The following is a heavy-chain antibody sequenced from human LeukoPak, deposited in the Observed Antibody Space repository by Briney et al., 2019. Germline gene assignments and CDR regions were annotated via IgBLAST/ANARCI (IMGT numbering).Heavy chain of an antibody. CDR2: IYTSGST. J-gene: IGHJ3*02. V-gene: IGHV4-61*02. CDR1: GGSISSGSYY. CDR3: ARDLQRARYYGSVDDAFDI. D-gene: IGHD3-10*01. Sequence: SQTLSLTCTVSGGSISSGSYYWSWIRQPAGKGLEWMGRIYTSGSTNYNPSLKSRVTISVDTSKSQFSLKLSSVTAADTAVYYCARDLQRARYYGSVDDAFDIWGQGTMVTVSS.